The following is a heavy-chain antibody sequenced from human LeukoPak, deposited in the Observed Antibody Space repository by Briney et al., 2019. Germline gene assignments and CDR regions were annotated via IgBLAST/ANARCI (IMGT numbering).Heavy chain of an antibody. V-gene: IGHV3-23*01. Sequence: PGGSLRLSCAASGFTFSSHWMHWVRQAPGKGLEWVSAISGSGGSTYYADSVKGRFTISRDNSKNTLYLQMNSLRAEDTAVYYCAKDALWFGELPSPDNWFDPWGQGTLVTVS. J-gene: IGHJ5*02. CDR1: GFTFSSHW. CDR2: ISGSGGST. D-gene: IGHD3-10*01. CDR3: AKDALWFGELPSPDNWFDP.